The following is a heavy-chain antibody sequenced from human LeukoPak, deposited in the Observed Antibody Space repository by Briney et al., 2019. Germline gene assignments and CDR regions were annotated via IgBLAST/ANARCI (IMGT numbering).Heavy chain of an antibody. V-gene: IGHV4-59*01. J-gene: IGHJ6*03. Sequence: SETLSLTCTVSDDSITMYYWTWIRQPPGKGLEWIGYVYHTGSTNFNPSLNGRVSISRDTSKNLFSLRLRSVTAADTAVYFCARGRVSSSTWYSTYYYYFYMDVWGKGTTVTVSS. CDR3: ARGRVSSSTWYSTYYYYFYMDV. CDR2: VYHTGST. D-gene: IGHD1-1*01. CDR1: DDSITMYY.